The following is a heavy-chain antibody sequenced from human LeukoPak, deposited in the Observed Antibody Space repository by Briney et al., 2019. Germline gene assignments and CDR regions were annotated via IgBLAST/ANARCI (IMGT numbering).Heavy chain of an antibody. J-gene: IGHJ3*02. V-gene: IGHV1-2*02. CDR1: GNTFTGYY. D-gene: IGHD2-2*01. CDR3: ARRCSSTSCYRSGAFDI. CDR2: INPNSGGT. Sequence: ASVKVSCKASGNTFTGYYMHWVRQAPGQGLEWMGWINPNSGGTNYAQKFQGRVTMTRDTSISTAYMELSRLRSDDTAVYYCARRCSSTSCYRSGAFDIWGQGTMVTVSS.